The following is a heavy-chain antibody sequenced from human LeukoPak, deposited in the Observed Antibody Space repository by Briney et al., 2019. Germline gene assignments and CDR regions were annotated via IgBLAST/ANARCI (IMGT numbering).Heavy chain of an antibody. Sequence: GGSLRLSCAASGSMFSTYAMTWVRQAPGKGLEWVSIINGAGINTYHADSVKGRFTISRDNSKNTLYLQMNSLRAEDTAVYYCAKIWRAGITMIVVALDPWGQGTLVTVSS. D-gene: IGHD3-22*01. CDR1: GSMFSTYA. V-gene: IGHV3-23*01. CDR3: AKIWRAGITMIVVALDP. J-gene: IGHJ5*02. CDR2: INGAGINT.